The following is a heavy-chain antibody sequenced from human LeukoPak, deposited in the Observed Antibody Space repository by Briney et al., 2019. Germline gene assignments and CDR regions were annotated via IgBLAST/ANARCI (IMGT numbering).Heavy chain of an antibody. D-gene: IGHD1-1*01. CDR1: GYALAELS. J-gene: IGHJ4*02. Sequence: ASVKVSCKVSGYALAELSIHWVRQTPGKGLEWMGGFDAEQDETLYAQKFEGRVTMTEDTSTATAHLEMNRLTSDDTGVYFCATDIMNGTTWRVYWGEGALVVVSS. CDR3: ATDIMNGTTWRVY. V-gene: IGHV1-24*01. CDR2: FDAEQDET.